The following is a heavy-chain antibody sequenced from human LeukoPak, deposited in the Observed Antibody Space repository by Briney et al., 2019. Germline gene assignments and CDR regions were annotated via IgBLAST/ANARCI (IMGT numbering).Heavy chain of an antibody. J-gene: IGHJ6*04. V-gene: IGHV4-59*08. CDR1: GVSLNGYY. Sequence: PSETLSLTCTVSGVSLNGYYWGWIRQPPGKGLECIGYFHSSEGTAHKASPKSRLTISLDTSKNQFSLTLSSVTAADTAVYYCARHVYGEGMVVWGKGTTVTVSS. D-gene: IGHD4-17*01. CDR2: FHSSEGT. CDR3: ARHVYGEGMVV.